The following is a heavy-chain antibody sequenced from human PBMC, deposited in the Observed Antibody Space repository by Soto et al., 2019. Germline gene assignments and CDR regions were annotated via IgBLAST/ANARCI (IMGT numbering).Heavy chain of an antibody. J-gene: IGHJ5*02. Sequence: ASVKVSCKASGYTFTSYGISWVRQAPGQGLEWMGWISAYNGNTNYAQKLQGRVTMTTDTSTSTAYMELRSLRSDDTAVYYCAGDLRYDILTGYFTYNWFDXWGQGTLVTVSS. D-gene: IGHD3-9*01. CDR1: GYTFTSYG. CDR2: ISAYNGNT. V-gene: IGHV1-18*01. CDR3: AGDLRYDILTGYFTYNWFDX.